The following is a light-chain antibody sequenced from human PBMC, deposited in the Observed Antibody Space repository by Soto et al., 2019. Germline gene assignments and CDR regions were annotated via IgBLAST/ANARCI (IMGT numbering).Light chain of an antibody. J-gene: IGKJ1*01. CDR2: GAS. V-gene: IGKV3-15*01. Sequence: EIVMTQSPATLSVSPGDSVTLSCRASQLFSSNLAWYQQRPGQPPRLLIYGASTMATGVPPRFSGSASGTEFTLSISSLQSEDFAIYYCQQYFEWPPMTFGQGTKVEI. CDR3: QQYFEWPPMT. CDR1: QLFSSN.